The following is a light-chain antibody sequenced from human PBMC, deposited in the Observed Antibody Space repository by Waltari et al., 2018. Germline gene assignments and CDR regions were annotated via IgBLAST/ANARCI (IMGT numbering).Light chain of an antibody. V-gene: IGKV4-1*01. CDR1: QSLLYTSNNKNY. Sequence: DIVMTQSPDSLAVSLGERASINCKSGQSLLYTSNNKNYLAWYQHKPGQPPKLLLYWASTRQSGVPDRFSGSGSGTDFTLTISSLRPEDAAVYYCQQYYTAPFTFGQGTRLEI. CDR3: QQYYTAPFT. CDR2: WAS. J-gene: IGKJ2*01.